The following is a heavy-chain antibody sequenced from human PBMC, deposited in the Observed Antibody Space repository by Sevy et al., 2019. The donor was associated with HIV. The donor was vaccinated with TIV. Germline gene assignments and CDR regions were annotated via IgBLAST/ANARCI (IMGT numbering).Heavy chain of an antibody. V-gene: IGHV3-23*01. J-gene: IGHJ6*03. CDR2: ISGSGTRT. D-gene: IGHD3-22*01. CDR3: AEGGGGHYDPDEIGYYFYYYNMDV. CDR1: GFSFDSYG. Sequence: GGSLRLSCAVSGFSFDSYGMTWVRQAPGKGLEWVSGISGSGTRTYYADSVKGRFIISRDNSKNTLYLQMNSLRSEDTGIYYGAEGGGGHYDPDEIGYYFYYYNMDVWGKGTTVTVSS.